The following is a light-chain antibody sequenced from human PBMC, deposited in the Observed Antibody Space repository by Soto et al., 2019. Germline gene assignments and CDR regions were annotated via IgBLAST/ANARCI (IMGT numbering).Light chain of an antibody. CDR2: GNS. Sequence: QAVVTQPPSVSGAPGQRVTISCTGSSSNIGAGYDVHWYQQLPGTAPKLLIYGNSNRPSGVPDRFSGSKSGTSASLAITGLQAEDEADYYCQSYASSLSGWVFGGGTKVTVL. V-gene: IGLV1-40*01. J-gene: IGLJ3*02. CDR1: SSNIGAGYD. CDR3: QSYASSLSGWV.